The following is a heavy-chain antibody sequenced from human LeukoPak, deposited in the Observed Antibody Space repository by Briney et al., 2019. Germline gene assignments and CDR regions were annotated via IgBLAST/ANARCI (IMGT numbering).Heavy chain of an antibody. J-gene: IGHJ4*02. CDR1: GYTFTSYG. Sequence: ASVKVSCKASGYTFTSYGISWVRQAPGQGLEWMGWINPNSGGTNYAQKFQGWVTMTRDTSISTAYMELSRLRSDDTAVYYCAASRGYSYPFDYWGQGTLVTVSS. CDR3: AASRGYSYPFDY. D-gene: IGHD5-18*01. CDR2: INPNSGGT. V-gene: IGHV1-2*04.